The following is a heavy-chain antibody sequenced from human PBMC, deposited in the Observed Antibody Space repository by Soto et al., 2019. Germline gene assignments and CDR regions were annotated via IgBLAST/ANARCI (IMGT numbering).Heavy chain of an antibody. CDR1: GGSISSGGYY. CDR2: IYYSGST. Sequence: QVQLQESGPGLVKPSQTLSLTCTVSGGSISSGGYYWSWIRQHPGKGLEWIGYIYYSGSTYYNPSLKSRVTXSXDXXKXXXXXXXXXXXXXXXXXXXXXXXXXXXXXXXXGQGTLVTVSS. J-gene: IGHJ4*02. V-gene: IGHV4-31*03. CDR3: XXXXXXXXXXXX.